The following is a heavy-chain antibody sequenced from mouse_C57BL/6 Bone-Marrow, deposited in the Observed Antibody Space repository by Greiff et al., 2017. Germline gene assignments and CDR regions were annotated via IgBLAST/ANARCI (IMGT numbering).Heavy chain of an antibody. Sequence: VQLQQSGPELVKPGASVKISCKASGYTFTDYYMNWVKQSHGKSLEWIGDINPNNGGTSYNQKFKGKATLTVDKSSSTAYMELRSLTSEDSAVYYCARFYYGSRGDWYFDVWGTGTTVTVSS. CDR2: INPNNGGT. CDR1: GYTFTDYY. CDR3: ARFYYGSRGDWYFDV. D-gene: IGHD1-1*01. V-gene: IGHV1-26*01. J-gene: IGHJ1*03.